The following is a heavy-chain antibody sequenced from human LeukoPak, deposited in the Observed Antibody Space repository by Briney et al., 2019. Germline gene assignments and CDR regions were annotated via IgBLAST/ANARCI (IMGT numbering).Heavy chain of an antibody. V-gene: IGHV4-30-4*01. J-gene: IGHJ4*02. CDR2: IYYSGST. CDR1: GGSISSGDYY. CDR3: ARDPLTADTGFDY. Sequence: SETLSLTCTVSGGSISSGDYYWSWIRQPPGKGLERIGYIYYSGSTYYNPSLKSRVTISVDTSKNQFSLKLSSVTAADTAVYYCARDPLTADTGFDYWGQGTLVTVSS. D-gene: IGHD5-18*01.